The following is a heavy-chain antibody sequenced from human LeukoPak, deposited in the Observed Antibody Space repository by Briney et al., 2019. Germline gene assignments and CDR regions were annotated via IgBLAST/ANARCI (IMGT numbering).Heavy chain of an antibody. Sequence: SETLSLTCTVSGGSISSSSYYWGWIRQPPGKGLEWIGSIYYSGSTYYNPSLKSRVTISVDTSKNQFSLKLSSVTAADTAVYDCARVGSTMVRGVIIRWFDPWGQGTLVTVSS. V-gene: IGHV4-39*07. CDR1: GGSISSSSYY. D-gene: IGHD3-10*01. CDR3: ARVGSTMVRGVIIRWFDP. CDR2: IYYSGST. J-gene: IGHJ5*02.